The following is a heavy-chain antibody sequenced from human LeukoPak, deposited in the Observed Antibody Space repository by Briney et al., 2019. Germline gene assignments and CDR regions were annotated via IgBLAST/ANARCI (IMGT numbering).Heavy chain of an antibody. Sequence: KPSEALSLTCAVYGGSFSGYYWSWIRQPPGKGLEWIGEIDHSGSTNYDPSLKSPGTISLDTSNNQFSLKVTSVTAADTAVYYCARGLLVPAATRYWYFDLWGRGTLVTVSS. CDR2: IDHSGST. J-gene: IGHJ2*01. V-gene: IGHV4-34*01. CDR1: GGSFSGYY. D-gene: IGHD2-2*01. CDR3: ARGLLVPAATRYWYFDL.